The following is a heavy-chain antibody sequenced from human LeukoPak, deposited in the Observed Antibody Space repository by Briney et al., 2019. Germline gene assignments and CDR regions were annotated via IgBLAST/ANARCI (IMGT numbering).Heavy chain of an antibody. J-gene: IGHJ4*01. D-gene: IGHD3-10*01. CDR3: AREGQTRADY. CDR1: GFTVSSKY. CDR2: IYSGGST. V-gene: IGHV3-66*01. Sequence: GGSLRLSCAASGFTVSSKYMSWVRQAPGKGLEWASVIYSGGSTYYADSVKGRFTISRDNSKNTLYLQMNSLRAEDTAVYYCAREGQTRADYWGQGTLVTVSS.